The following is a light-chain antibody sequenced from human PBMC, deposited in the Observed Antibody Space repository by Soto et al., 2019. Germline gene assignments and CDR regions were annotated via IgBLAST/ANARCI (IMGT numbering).Light chain of an antibody. CDR3: SSSTSTTTLL. Sequence: QSALTQPASVSGSPGQSITISFTGTSSDVGVFNYVSWYQHHPGNAPKLIIYAASNRPPGVSTRFSGSKSGNTASLTISGLQAEDEAEYYCSSSTSTTTLLFGAGTKVTVL. CDR1: SSDVGVFNY. V-gene: IGLV2-14*01. J-gene: IGLJ2*01. CDR2: AAS.